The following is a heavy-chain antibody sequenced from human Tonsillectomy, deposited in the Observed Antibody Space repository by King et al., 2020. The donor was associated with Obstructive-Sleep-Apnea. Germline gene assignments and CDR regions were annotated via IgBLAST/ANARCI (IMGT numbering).Heavy chain of an antibody. CDR2: SDYSGST. CDR1: GGSISSSSYY. D-gene: IGHD3-3*01. J-gene: IGHJ5*02. CDR3: ARDRSVLRFLEWLSNWFDP. V-gene: IGHV4-39*07. Sequence: QLQESGPGLVKPSETLSLTCPVSGGSISSSSYYWGWIRQPPGKGLEWLGSSDYSGSTYYNPSLKSRVTISVDTSKNQFSLKLSSVTAADTAVYYCARDRSVLRFLEWLSNWFDPWGQGTLVTVSS.